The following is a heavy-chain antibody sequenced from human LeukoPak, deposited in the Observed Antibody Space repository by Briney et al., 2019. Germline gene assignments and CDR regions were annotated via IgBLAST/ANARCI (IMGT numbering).Heavy chain of an antibody. CDR3: ARDRRGSSLGY. CDR2: ISRDGNNK. J-gene: IGHJ4*02. CDR1: GFTFSSYG. D-gene: IGHD6-13*01. V-gene: IGHV3-33*05. Sequence: GGSLRLSCAASGFTFSSYGMHWVRQAPGKGLEWVAFISRDGNNKSYADSVKGRFTISRDNAKNSLYLQMNSLRAEDTAVYYCARDRRGSSLGYWGQGTLVTVSS.